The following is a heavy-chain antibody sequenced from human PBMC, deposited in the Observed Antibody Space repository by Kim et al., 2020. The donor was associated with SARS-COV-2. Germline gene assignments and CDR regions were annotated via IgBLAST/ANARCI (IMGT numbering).Heavy chain of an antibody. CDR1: GGSISSYY. CDR2: IYYSGST. D-gene: IGHD3-10*01. Sequence: SETLSLTCTVSGGSISSYYWSWIRQPPGKGLEWIGYIYYSGSTNYNPSLKSRVTISVDTSKNQFSLKLSSVTAADTAVYYCARLGYYYGSGSYQRLYYYYGIDVWGQGTTVTVSS. CDR3: ARLGYYYGSGSYQRLYYYYGIDV. J-gene: IGHJ6*02. V-gene: IGHV4-59*08.